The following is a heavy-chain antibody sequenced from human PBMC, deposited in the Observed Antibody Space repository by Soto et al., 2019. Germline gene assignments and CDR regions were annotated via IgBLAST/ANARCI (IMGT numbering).Heavy chain of an antibody. D-gene: IGHD2-8*01. CDR3: ARDRGVRDV. J-gene: IGHJ6*02. CDR2: INPDSGVT. CDR1: GYTFTSYY. V-gene: IGHV1-2*02. Sequence: QMQLVQSGAEVKKPGASVKVSCKASGYTFTSYYMHWVRQAPGQGLEWMGWINPDSGVTYYPHKFQDRVTMTRDTSISTAYMELSRLTSDDTALYNCARDRGVRDVWGQGTTVIVSS.